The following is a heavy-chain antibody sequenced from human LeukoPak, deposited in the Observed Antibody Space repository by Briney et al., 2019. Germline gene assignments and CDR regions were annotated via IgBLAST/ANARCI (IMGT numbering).Heavy chain of an antibody. D-gene: IGHD6-13*01. J-gene: IGHJ4*02. Sequence: GGSLRLSCAASGFTFSSYAMSWVRQAPGKGLEWVSAISGSGGSTYYADSVKGRFTISRDNSKNTLYLQMNSLRAEDTAVYYRAKDRDSSSWFDYWGQGTLVTVSS. CDR2: ISGSGGST. CDR3: AKDRDSSSWFDY. V-gene: IGHV3-23*01. CDR1: GFTFSSYA.